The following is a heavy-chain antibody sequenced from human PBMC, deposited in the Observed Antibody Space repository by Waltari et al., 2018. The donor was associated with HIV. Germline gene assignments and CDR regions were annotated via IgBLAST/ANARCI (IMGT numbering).Heavy chain of an antibody. D-gene: IGHD2-15*01. CDR3: AGEVGYCSGGTCYSGWFDP. J-gene: IGHJ5*02. Sequence: GWHRQTPGKRLEWIGCIPHRRVNYYNPSLKGRVTLSVDTSKNRFSLRLNSVTAPDKAVYYCAGEVGYCSGGTCYSGWFDPWGQGTLVTVSP. CDR2: IPHRRVN. V-gene: IGHV4-38-2*02.